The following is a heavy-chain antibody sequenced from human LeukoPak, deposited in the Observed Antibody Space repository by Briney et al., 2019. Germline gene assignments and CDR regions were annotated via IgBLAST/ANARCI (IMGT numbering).Heavy chain of an antibody. Sequence: GGSLRLSCAASGFTFSSYSMNWVRQTPGKGLEWVSAISISSASTYYADSVKGRFTISRDNSKNTLYLQMDSLRAEDTAVYYCAKDLFGNYADYFDYWGQGTLVTVSS. D-gene: IGHD4-11*01. CDR2: ISISSAST. V-gene: IGHV3-23*01. CDR1: GFTFSSYS. J-gene: IGHJ4*02. CDR3: AKDLFGNYADYFDY.